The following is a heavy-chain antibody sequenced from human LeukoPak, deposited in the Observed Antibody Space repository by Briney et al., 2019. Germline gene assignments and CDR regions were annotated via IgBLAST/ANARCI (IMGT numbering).Heavy chain of an antibody. CDR3: ARGVAAAGIHELDY. CDR1: GGSISSYY. V-gene: IGHV4-59*01. CDR2: IYYSGST. J-gene: IGHJ4*02. D-gene: IGHD6-13*01. Sequence: TSSETLSLTCTVSGGSISSYYWSWIRQPPGKGLEWIGYIYYSGSTNYNPSLKSRVTISVDTSKNQFSLKLSSVTAADTAVYYCARGVAAAGIHELDYWGQGTLVTVSS.